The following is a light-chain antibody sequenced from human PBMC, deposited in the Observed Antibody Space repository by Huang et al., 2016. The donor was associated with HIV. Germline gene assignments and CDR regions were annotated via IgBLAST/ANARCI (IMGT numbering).Light chain of an antibody. CDR2: GAS. CDR3: QHYGRSPPFT. Sequence: EIVLTQSPGTLSLSPGDTATLSCRASQRVISSYLAWYQQRPGQSPRLLMYGASSRATCIPDRFSGSGSGTEYTLTINSLEPEDSAIYFCQHYGRSPPFTFGPGTRLHIK. V-gene: IGKV3-20*01. CDR1: QRVISSY. J-gene: IGKJ3*01.